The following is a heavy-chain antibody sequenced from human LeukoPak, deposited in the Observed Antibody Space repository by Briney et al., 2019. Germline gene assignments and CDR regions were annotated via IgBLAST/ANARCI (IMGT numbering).Heavy chain of an antibody. CDR1: GGSISSSSYY. CDR3: AGDARKNYYDSSGYYLAPFDY. V-gene: IGHV4-39*07. D-gene: IGHD3-22*01. Sequence: SETLSLTCTVSGGSISSSSYYWGWIRQPPGKGLEWIRSIYYSGSTYYNPSLKSRVTISVDTSKNQFSLKLSSVTAADTAVYYCAGDARKNYYDSSGYYLAPFDYWGQGTLVTVSS. CDR2: IYYSGST. J-gene: IGHJ4*02.